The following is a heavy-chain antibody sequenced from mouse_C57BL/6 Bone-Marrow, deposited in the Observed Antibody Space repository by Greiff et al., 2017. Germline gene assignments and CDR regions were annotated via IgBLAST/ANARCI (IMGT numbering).Heavy chain of an antibody. V-gene: IGHV7-3*01. J-gene: IGHJ4*01. Sequence: EVTLQESGGGLVQPGGSLSLFCAASGFTFTDYYMSWVRQPPGKALEWLGFIRNKANGYTIEYSASVKGRFTISRYNSHSTLYLQMKSLRAEDSATYDCARWGARGVADYAMDGWGQGASVTVSS. D-gene: IGHD1-1*01. CDR3: ARWGARGVADYAMDG. CDR1: GFTFTDYY. CDR2: IRNKANGYTI.